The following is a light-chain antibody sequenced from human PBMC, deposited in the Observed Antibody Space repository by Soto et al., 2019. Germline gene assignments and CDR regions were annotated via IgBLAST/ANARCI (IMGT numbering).Light chain of an antibody. V-gene: IGLV2-14*01. CDR3: SSYTSSSTYV. J-gene: IGLJ1*01. Sequence: QSVLTQPASVSGSPGQSITISCTGTSSDVGDYNYVSWYQQHPGKAPKLMIYDVSNRPSGVSNRFSGSKSGNTASLTISGLQAEDEADYYXSSYTSSSTYVFGTGTKVTVL. CDR1: SSDVGDYNY. CDR2: DVS.